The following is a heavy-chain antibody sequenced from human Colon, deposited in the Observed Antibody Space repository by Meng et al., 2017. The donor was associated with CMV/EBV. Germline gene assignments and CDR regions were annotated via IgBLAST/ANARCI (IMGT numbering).Heavy chain of an antibody. D-gene: IGHD2-2*01. J-gene: IGHJ6*02. CDR1: GYSFTSYW. CDR3: ARLGVPAASIKLEYYYYGMDV. Sequence: GESLKISCKGSGYSFTSYWIGWVRQMPGKGLEWMGIIYPGDSDTRYSPSFQGQVTISADKSISTAYLQWSSLKASDTAIYYCARLGVPAASIKLEYYYYGMDVWGQGTTVTVSS. V-gene: IGHV5-51*01. CDR2: IYPGDSDT.